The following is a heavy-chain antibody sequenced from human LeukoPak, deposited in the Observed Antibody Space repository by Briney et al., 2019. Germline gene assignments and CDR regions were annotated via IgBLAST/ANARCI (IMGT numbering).Heavy chain of an antibody. V-gene: IGHV4-34*01. CDR1: GGSFSGYY. CDR2: IYSSGST. CDR3: AKSGGYGLIDY. D-gene: IGHD1-26*01. Sequence: SETLSLTCAVYGGSFSGYYWSWIRQPPGKGLEWIGNIYSSGSTYYNASLQSRVTISIDTSKNQFPLRLNSVTAADTAMYYCAKSGGYGLIDYWGQGTRVTVSS. J-gene: IGHJ4*02.